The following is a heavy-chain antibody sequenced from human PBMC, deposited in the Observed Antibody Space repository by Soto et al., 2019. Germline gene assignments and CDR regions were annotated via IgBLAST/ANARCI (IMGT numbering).Heavy chain of an antibody. CDR1: GYTFTSYV. CDR2: ISPYNGNT. Sequence: QVQLVQSGVEVQKPGASVKVSCKASGYTFTSYVINWLRQAPGQGHEWMGWISPYNGNTNYGQKIQGRVTMTTDTSTSLAYMELRSLSSDNTAVHYIEKEVGVWGTFRYFDYWGQGTLVTVSS. CDR3: EKEVGVWGTFRYFDY. D-gene: IGHD3-16*02. V-gene: IGHV1-18*04. J-gene: IGHJ4*02.